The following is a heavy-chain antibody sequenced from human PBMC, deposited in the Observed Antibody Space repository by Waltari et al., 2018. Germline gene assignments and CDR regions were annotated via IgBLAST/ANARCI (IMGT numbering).Heavy chain of an antibody. V-gene: IGHV4-39*07. CDR3: ARRFYCGGDCVIFDY. Sequence: QLQLQESGPGLVKPSETLSLTCTVSGGSISSSSYYWGWIRQPPGKGLEGIGSIYYSGSTYSNPSLKSRVTISVDTSKNQFSLKLSSVTAADTAVYYCARRFYCGGDCVIFDYWGQGTLVTVSS. CDR2: IYYSGST. D-gene: IGHD2-21*02. CDR1: GGSISSSSYY. J-gene: IGHJ4*02.